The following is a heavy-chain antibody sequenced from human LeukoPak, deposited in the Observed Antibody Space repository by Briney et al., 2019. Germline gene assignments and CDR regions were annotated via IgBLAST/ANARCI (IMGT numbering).Heavy chain of an antibody. Sequence: PSETLSLTCTVSGGSTSSYYWSWIRQPPGKGLEWIGYIYYSGSTNYNPSLKSRVTISVDTSKNQFSLKLSSVTAADTAVYYCARGYSSGWYGGFDYWGQGTLVTVSS. CDR3: ARGYSSGWYGGFDY. CDR2: IYYSGST. D-gene: IGHD6-19*01. V-gene: IGHV4-59*12. J-gene: IGHJ4*02. CDR1: GGSTSSYY.